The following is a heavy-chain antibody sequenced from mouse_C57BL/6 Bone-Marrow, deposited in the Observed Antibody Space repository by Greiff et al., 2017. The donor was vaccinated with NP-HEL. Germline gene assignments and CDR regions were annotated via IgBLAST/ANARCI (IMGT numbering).Heavy chain of an antibody. CDR1: GFSFNTYA. D-gene: IGHD3-1*01. CDR2: IRSKSNNYAT. CDR3: VRHEGYYLCFDV. Sequence: EVKLVESGGGLVQPKGSLKLSCAASGFSFNTYAMNWVRQAPGKGLEWVARIRSKSNNYATYYADSVKDRFTISRDDSERILNLQMNNFKTQATAMYSCVRHEGYYLCFDVWGTGTTVTVSS. J-gene: IGHJ1*03. V-gene: IGHV10-1*01.